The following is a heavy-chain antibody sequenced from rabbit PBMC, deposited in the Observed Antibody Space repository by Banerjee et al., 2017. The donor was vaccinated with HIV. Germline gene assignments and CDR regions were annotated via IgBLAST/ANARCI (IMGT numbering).Heavy chain of an antibody. Sequence: QSLEESGGDLVKPGASLTLTCTASGFSVSSSYYMCWVRQAPGKGLEWVACIYGGSLGDAYYASWAKGRFTISKASWTTVTLQMTSLTAADTASYFCARDLAGVIGWNFNLWGPGTLVTVS. J-gene: IGHJ4*01. D-gene: IGHD4-1*01. CDR2: IYGGSLGDA. CDR1: GFSVSSSYY. V-gene: IGHV1S40*01. CDR3: ARDLAGVIGWNFNL.